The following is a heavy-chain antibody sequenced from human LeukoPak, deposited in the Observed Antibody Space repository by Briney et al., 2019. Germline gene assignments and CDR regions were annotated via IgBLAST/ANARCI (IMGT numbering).Heavy chain of an antibody. CDR3: ARESYVTMKPGDY. J-gene: IGHJ4*02. CDR2: ISYDGNTI. CDR1: GFTLSSYE. Sequence: GRTLRLSCAASGFTLSSYEMNWVRQAPRKVLEWISYISYDGNTIYYADSVRGRFTISRDNAKNSLYLQMKSLRAEDTAVYYCARESYVTMKPGDYWGQGTLVTVSS. D-gene: IGHD3-22*01. V-gene: IGHV3-48*03.